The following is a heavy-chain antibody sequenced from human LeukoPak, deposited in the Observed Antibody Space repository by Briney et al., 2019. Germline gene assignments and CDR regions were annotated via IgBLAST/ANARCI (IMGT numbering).Heavy chain of an antibody. V-gene: IGHV3-23*01. D-gene: IGHD1-7*01. J-gene: IGHJ4*02. CDR3: AKASDRYNWNFHSSYYFDY. CDR2: ISKSGDHT. CDR1: GFTVCSYA. Sequence: GGSLRLSCAASGFTVCSYAMSWVRQAPGKGLEWVSAISKSGDHTYYAASAKGRFTISRDNSKNTLYLQMNSLRAEDTAVYYCAKASDRYNWNFHSSYYFDYWGQGTLVTVSS.